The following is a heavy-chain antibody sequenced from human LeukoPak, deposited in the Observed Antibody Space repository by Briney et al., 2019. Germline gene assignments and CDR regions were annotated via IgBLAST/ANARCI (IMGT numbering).Heavy chain of an antibody. CDR3: ANTNSTY. V-gene: IGHV3-30*18. CDR2: ISYDGSNK. CDR1: GFTFSSYG. J-gene: IGHJ4*02. Sequence: GGSLRLSCAASGFTFSSYGMPWVRQAPGKGLEWVAVISYDGSNKYYADSVKGRFTISRDNSKNTLYLQMNSLRAEDTAVYYCANTNSTYWGQGTLVTVSS. D-gene: IGHD1-7*01.